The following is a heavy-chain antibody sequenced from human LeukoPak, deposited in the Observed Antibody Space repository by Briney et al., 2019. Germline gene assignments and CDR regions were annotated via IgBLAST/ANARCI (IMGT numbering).Heavy chain of an antibody. Sequence: PSETLSLTCTVSGGSISSGSYYWSWIRQPAGKGLEWIGRIYTSGSTNYNPSLKSRVTISVDTSKNQFSLKLSSVTAADTAVYYCARMVTMVRGVPYYYYYYYMDVWGKGTTVTISS. CDR1: GGSISSGSYY. J-gene: IGHJ6*03. CDR3: ARMVTMVRGVPYYYYYYYMDV. V-gene: IGHV4-61*02. CDR2: IYTSGST. D-gene: IGHD3-10*01.